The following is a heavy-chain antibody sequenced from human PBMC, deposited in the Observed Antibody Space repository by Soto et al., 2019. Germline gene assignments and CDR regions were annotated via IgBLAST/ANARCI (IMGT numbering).Heavy chain of an antibody. D-gene: IGHD1-26*01. CDR2: ISYDGSNK. CDR3: AKDSSGSYYFSYFDY. Sequence: VGSLRLSCASSVFTFSSYGMHWVRQAPGKGLEWVAVISYDGSNKYYADSVKGRFTISRDNSKNTLYLQMNSLRAEDTAVYYCAKDSSGSYYFSYFDYWRQGTLFTVPS. V-gene: IGHV3-30*18. J-gene: IGHJ4*02. CDR1: VFTFSSYG.